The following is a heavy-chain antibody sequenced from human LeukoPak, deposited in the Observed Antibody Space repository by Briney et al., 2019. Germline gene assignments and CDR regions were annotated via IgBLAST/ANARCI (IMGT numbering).Heavy chain of an antibody. D-gene: IGHD5-12*01. CDR1: GFTVSSNY. Sequence: GGSLRLSCAASGFTVSSNYMSWLRQAPGKGLEWVSVTYSGGSNYYPDSVKGRFTISRHNSKNKMYLKMNSLRAEDTAVYYCARAAGYSGYGGYDAFDIWGQGTMVTVSS. CDR2: TYSGGSN. J-gene: IGHJ3*02. CDR3: ARAAGYSGYGGYDAFDI. V-gene: IGHV3-53*04.